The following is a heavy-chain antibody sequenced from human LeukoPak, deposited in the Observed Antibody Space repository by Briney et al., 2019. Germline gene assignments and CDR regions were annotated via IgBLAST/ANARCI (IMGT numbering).Heavy chain of an antibody. D-gene: IGHD1-26*01. Sequence: SETLSLTCTVSGGSISSSSYYWGWIRQPPGKGLEWIGSIYYSGSTYYNPSPKSRVTISVDTSKNQYSLKLSSVTAADTAVYYCATPYSGGYHGLDIWGQGTMVTVSS. V-gene: IGHV4-39*01. CDR3: ATPYSGGYHGLDI. J-gene: IGHJ3*02. CDR1: GGSISSSSYY. CDR2: IYYSGST.